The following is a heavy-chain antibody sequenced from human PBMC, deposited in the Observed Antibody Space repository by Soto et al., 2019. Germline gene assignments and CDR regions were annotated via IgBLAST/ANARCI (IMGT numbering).Heavy chain of an antibody. CDR3: ARDRVHCTSSTCYAEDYYYGMDV. Sequence: EVQLVESGGGLVQPGGSLRLSCVASGFTFSSFSMNWVRKAPGKGLGWVSYISNSGGTLYYVDSGKGRFTISRDNAKNALSLQMNSLRDEDTAVYYCARDRVHCTSSTCYAEDYYYGMDVWGQGTTVTVSS. J-gene: IGHJ6*02. CDR1: GFTFSSFS. CDR2: ISNSGGTL. D-gene: IGHD2-2*01. V-gene: IGHV3-48*02.